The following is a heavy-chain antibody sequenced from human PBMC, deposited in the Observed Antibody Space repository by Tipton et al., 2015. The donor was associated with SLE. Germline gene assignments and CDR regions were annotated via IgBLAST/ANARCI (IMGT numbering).Heavy chain of an antibody. J-gene: IGHJ3*01. CDR2: IYHSGST. CDR3: ATVDYFDSGDAFDF. Sequence: GLVKPSGTLSLTCAVFGGSINRNNWWSWVRQPPGKGLEWIGEIYHSGSTNYNPSLKSRVTISVDKSKNQFSLKLNSVTAADTAVYYCATVDYFDSGDAFDFWGHGSMVTVSS. V-gene: IGHV4-4*02. CDR1: GGSINRNNW. D-gene: IGHD3-22*01.